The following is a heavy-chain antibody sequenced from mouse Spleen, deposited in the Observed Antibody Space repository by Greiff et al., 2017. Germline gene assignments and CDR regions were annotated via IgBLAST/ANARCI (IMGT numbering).Heavy chain of an antibody. V-gene: IGHV1S135*01. J-gene: IGHJ2*01. CDR3: ARGWDGY. CDR1: GYAFTTYY. D-gene: IGHD4-1*01. CDR2: IDPYTGGT. Sequence: VQLKQSGPELVKPGASVQVSCKASGYAFTTYYMYWVKQSRGQSLEWIGYIDPYTGGTGYNQKFKGKATLTVDKSSSTAYMHLNSLTSEDSAVYYCARGWDGYWGQGTTLTVSS.